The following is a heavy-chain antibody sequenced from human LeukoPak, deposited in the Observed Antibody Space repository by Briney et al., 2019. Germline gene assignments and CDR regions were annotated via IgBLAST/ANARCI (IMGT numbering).Heavy chain of an antibody. CDR3: AKKSPSIVVVPAARKYYYYMDV. CDR1: GFTFSSYG. Sequence: PGGSLRLSCAASGFTFSSYGMHWVRQAPGKGLEWVAFIRYDGSNKYYADSVKGRFTISRDNSKNTLYLQMNSLRAEDTAVYYCAKKSPSIVVVPAARKYYYYMDVWGKGTTVTVSS. V-gene: IGHV3-30*02. J-gene: IGHJ6*03. CDR2: IRYDGSNK. D-gene: IGHD2-2*01.